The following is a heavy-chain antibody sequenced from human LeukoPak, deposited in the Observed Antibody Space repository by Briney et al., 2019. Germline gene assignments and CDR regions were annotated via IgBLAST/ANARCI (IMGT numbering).Heavy chain of an antibody. CDR3: AREVYYYMDV. Sequence: GGSLRLSCAASGFTFSSYEMNWVRQAPGKGLEWVSYISSSGSTIYYADSVKGRFTISRDNAKNSLYLQMNSLRAEDTAVYYCAREVYYYMDVWGKGTTVTVSS. V-gene: IGHV3-48*03. J-gene: IGHJ6*03. CDR2: ISSSGSTI. CDR1: GFTFSSYE.